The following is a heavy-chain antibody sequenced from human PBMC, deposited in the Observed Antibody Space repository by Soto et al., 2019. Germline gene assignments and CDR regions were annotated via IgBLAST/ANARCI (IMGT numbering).Heavy chain of an antibody. D-gene: IGHD1-26*01. CDR3: AKARCTTTDGYVPDY. Sequence: EVQLSESGGGLVQTGGSLRLSCAASGFSFRTYTMSWVRQAPGKGLEWLSVISGSGGSPSYADSVQGRFVISRDNARNTLYLHMNSLRAEDTAMYYCAKARCTTTDGYVPDYWGRGTLVTVSS. J-gene: IGHJ4*02. V-gene: IGHV3-23*01. CDR2: ISGSGGSP. CDR1: GFSFRTYT.